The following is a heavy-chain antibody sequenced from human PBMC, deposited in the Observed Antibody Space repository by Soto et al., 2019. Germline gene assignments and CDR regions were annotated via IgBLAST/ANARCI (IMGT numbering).Heavy chain of an antibody. CDR3: ARGGLRTAVDY. D-gene: IGHD5-12*01. V-gene: IGHV3-13*01. CDR1: GFTFSSYD. J-gene: IGHJ4*02. Sequence: GGSLRLSCAASGFTFSSYDMHWVRQATGKGLEWVSAIGTAGDTYYPGSVKGRFTISRENAKNSLYLQMNSLRAGDTAVYYCARGGLRTAVDYWGQGTLVTVS. CDR2: IGTAGDT.